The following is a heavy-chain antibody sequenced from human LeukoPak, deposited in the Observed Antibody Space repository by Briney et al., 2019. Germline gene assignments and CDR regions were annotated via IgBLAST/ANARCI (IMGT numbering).Heavy chain of an antibody. CDR3: ARGFCTGSTCYHYWYFDL. D-gene: IGHD1-14*01. CDR2: IIPSFGTT. CDR1: GGTFSSVA. V-gene: IGHV1-69*05. Sequence: SVKVSCKASGGTFSSVAINWLRQAPGQGLEWVGGIIPSFGTTNHAQRFRERVTISTDDSTGTAYMEMRSLTSEDTATYYCARGFCTGSTCYHYWYFDLWGRGTLVTVSA. J-gene: IGHJ2*01.